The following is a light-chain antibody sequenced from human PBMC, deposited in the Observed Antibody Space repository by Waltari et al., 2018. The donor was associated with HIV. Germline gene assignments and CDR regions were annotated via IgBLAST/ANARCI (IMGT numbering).Light chain of an antibody. V-gene: IGKV3-15*01. CDR1: QTISSN. CDR2: AAS. J-gene: IGKJ2*01. CDR3: QQYSHWPLMYN. Sequence: EIVMTQSPATLSVSPGGRATLSCRASQTISSNLAWYQHKPGQSPRLLIYAASTRATGIPARFSASGSGTEFTLTISSLQSEDFAVYYCQQYSHWPLMYNFGQGTKLEIK.